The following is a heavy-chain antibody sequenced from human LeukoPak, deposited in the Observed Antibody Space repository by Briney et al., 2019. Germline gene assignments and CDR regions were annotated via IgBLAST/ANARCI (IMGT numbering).Heavy chain of an antibody. J-gene: IGHJ4*02. D-gene: IGHD3-10*01. CDR2: ISWNSGSI. V-gene: IGHV3-9*01. CDR1: GFTFDDYA. Sequence: GGSLRLSCAASGFTFDDYAMHWVRQAPGKGLEWVSGISWNSGSIGYADSVKGRFTISRDNAKNSLYLQMNSLRAEDTALYYCAKGYKPDYSGSGSLQPHFDYWGQGTLVTVSS. CDR3: AKGYKPDYSGSGSLQPHFDY.